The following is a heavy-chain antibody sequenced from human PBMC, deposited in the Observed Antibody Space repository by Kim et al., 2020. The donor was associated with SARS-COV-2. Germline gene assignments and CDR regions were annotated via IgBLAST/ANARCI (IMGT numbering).Heavy chain of an antibody. CDR3: ARPRYFDWLPHFYYYGMDV. CDR1: GYTFTSYA. V-gene: IGHV7-4-1*02. Sequence: ASVKVSCKASGYTFTSYAMNWVRQAPGQGLEWMGWINTNTGNPTYAQGFTGRFVFSLDTSVSTAYLQISSLKAEDTAVYYCARPRYFDWLPHFYYYGMDVWGQGTTVTVSS. D-gene: IGHD3-9*01. CDR2: INTNTGNP. J-gene: IGHJ6*02.